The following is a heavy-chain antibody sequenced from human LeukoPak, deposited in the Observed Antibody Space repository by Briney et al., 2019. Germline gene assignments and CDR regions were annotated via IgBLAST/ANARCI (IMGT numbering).Heavy chain of an antibody. Sequence: PSETLSLTCTVSGGSISYYYWSWIRQPPGKGLEWIGHIYHSGSTNYNPSSKSRVTMSVDTSKNQFSLRLRSVTAADTAVYYCARQIASAGTAGFDFWGQGALVTVSS. CDR2: IYHSGST. CDR3: ARQIASAGTAGFDF. CDR1: GGSISYYY. J-gene: IGHJ4*02. D-gene: IGHD6-13*01. V-gene: IGHV4-59*12.